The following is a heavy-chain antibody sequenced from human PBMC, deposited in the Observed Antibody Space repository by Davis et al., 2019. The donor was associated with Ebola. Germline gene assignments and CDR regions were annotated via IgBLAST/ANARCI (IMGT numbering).Heavy chain of an antibody. CDR3: ARGQTYGPMVYGLDV. Sequence: MPSETLSLTCAVSGGSISSSNWWSWVRQPPGKGLEWIGEIYHSGSTNYNPSLKSRITISVDTSKNQFSLKLTSVSAADTAVFYCARGQTYGPMVYGLDVWGQGTTVTVSS. D-gene: IGHD3-10*01. J-gene: IGHJ6*02. CDR1: GGSISSSNW. CDR2: IYHSGST. V-gene: IGHV4-4*02.